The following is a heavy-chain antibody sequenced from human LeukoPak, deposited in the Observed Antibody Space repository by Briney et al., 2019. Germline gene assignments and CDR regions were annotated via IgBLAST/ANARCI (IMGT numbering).Heavy chain of an antibody. CDR3: ARVRPPPRKGTARIKYYFDY. CDR2: ISAYNGNT. D-gene: IGHD6-6*01. J-gene: IGHJ4*02. CDR1: GYTFTSYG. Sequence: ASVKVSCKASGYTFTSYGISWVRQAPGQGLEWMGWISAYNGNTNYAQKLQGRVTMTTDTSTSTAYMELRSLRSDDTAVYYCARVRPPPRKGTARIKYYFDYWGQGTLVTVSS. V-gene: IGHV1-18*01.